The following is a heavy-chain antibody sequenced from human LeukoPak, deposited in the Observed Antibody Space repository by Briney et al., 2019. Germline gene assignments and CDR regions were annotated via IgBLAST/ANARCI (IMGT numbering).Heavy chain of an antibody. CDR3: AKECSGGSCYSAGQSYYYGMDV. CDR1: GFTFSSYA. Sequence: GGPLRLSCAASGFTFSSYAMSWVRQAPGKGLEWVSAISGSGASTYYADSVRGRFTISRDNSKNTLYLHMSSLRAEDTAAYYCAKECSGGSCYSAGQSYYYGMDVWGQGTTVTVSS. V-gene: IGHV3-23*01. D-gene: IGHD2-15*01. CDR2: ISGSGAST. J-gene: IGHJ6*02.